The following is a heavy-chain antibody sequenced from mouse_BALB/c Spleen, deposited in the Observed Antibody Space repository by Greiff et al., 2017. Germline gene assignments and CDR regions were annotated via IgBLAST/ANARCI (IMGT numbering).Heavy chain of an antibody. V-gene: IGHV5-17*02. J-gene: IGHJ1*01. D-gene: IGHD1-1*01. CDR1: GFTFSSFG. Sequence: DVMLVESGGGLVQPGGSRKLSCAASGFTFSSFGMHWVRQAPEKGLEWVAYISSGSSTIYYADTVKGRFTISRDNPKNTLFLQMTSLRSEDTAMYYCARSYYYGSSPWYFDVWGAGTTVTVSS. CDR3: ARSYYYGSSPWYFDV. CDR2: ISSGSSTI.